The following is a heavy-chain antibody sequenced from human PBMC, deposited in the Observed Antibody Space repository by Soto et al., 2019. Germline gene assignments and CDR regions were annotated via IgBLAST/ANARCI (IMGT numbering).Heavy chain of an antibody. Sequence: EVQLVESGGGLVQPGGSLRLSCAASGFIFSNYWMHWVRQAPGKGLVWVSRIKGDGTTTTYADSVKGRFTISRDNAKSTLYLQMNSLTAEDTALYYCGRRGTYYDSGGEFGFWGQGTLVTVSS. CDR3: GRRGTYYDSGGEFGF. CDR1: GFIFSNYW. J-gene: IGHJ4*02. D-gene: IGHD3-22*01. CDR2: IKGDGTTT. V-gene: IGHV3-74*01.